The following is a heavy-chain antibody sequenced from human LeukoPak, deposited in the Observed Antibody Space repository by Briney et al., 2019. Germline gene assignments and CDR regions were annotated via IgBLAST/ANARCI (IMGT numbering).Heavy chain of an antibody. CDR2: ISSSGSTI. CDR3: AREGRDSSGYYSVFDY. Sequence: PGGSLRLSCAASGFTFSDYYMSWIRQAPGKGLEWVPYISSSGSTIYYADSVKGRFTISRDNAKNSLYLQMNSLRAEDTAVYYCAREGRDSSGYYSVFDYWGQGTLVTVSS. J-gene: IGHJ4*02. V-gene: IGHV3-11*01. D-gene: IGHD3-22*01. CDR1: GFTFSDYY.